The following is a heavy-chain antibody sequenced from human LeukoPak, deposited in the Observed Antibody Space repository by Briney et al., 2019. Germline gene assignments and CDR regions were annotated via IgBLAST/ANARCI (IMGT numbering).Heavy chain of an antibody. CDR3: AKKVYYYYYMDV. CDR2: ISGSGGST. Sequence: PGVSLRLSCAASGFTFSSYAMSWVRQAPGKGLEWVSAISGSGGSTYYADSVKGRFTISRDNSKNTLYLQMNSLRAEDTAVYYCAKKVYYYYYMDVWGKGTTVTVSS. CDR1: GFTFSSYA. J-gene: IGHJ6*03. V-gene: IGHV3-23*01.